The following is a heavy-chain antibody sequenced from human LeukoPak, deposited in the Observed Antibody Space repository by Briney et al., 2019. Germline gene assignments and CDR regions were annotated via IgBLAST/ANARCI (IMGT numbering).Heavy chain of an antibody. CDR2: INPSGGST. CDR1: GYTFTSYY. Sequence: ASVKVSCKASGYTFTSYYMHWVRQAPGQGLEWMGIINPSGGSTSYAQKFQGRVTMTRDTSTSTAYMELSSLRSEDTAVYYCARDLAIVVPAGGFDYWGQGTLVTVSS. CDR3: ARDLAIVVPAGGFDY. V-gene: IGHV1-46*01. J-gene: IGHJ4*02. D-gene: IGHD2-21*01.